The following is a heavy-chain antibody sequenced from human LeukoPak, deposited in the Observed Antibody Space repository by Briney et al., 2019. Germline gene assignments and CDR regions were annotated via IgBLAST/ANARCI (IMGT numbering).Heavy chain of an antibody. CDR2: ISGSGGST. J-gene: IGHJ2*01. CDR3: AKDVPTPQGAWYFGL. CDR1: GFIFSTYA. D-gene: IGHD3-10*02. Sequence: PGGSLRLSCAASGFIFSTYAMSWVRQAPGKGLEWVSSISGSGGSTYYADSVKGRFTISRDNSKNTLYLQMNSLRVEDTAAYYCAKDVPTPQGAWYFGLWGRGTLVSVSS. V-gene: IGHV3-23*01.